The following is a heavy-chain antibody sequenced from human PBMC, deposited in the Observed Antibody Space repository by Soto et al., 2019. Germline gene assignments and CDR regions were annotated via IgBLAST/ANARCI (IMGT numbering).Heavy chain of an antibody. CDR3: AKDHDRYCSSTSCILFGY. CDR1: GFTFSSYA. V-gene: IGHV3-23*01. CDR2: ISGSGGST. J-gene: IGHJ4*02. D-gene: IGHD2-2*01. Sequence: GGSLRLSCAASGFTFSSYAMSWVRQAPGKGLEWVSAISGSGGSTYYADSVKGRFTISRDNSKNTLYLQMNSLRAEDTAVYYCAKDHDRYCSSTSCILFGYWGQGTLVTVSS.